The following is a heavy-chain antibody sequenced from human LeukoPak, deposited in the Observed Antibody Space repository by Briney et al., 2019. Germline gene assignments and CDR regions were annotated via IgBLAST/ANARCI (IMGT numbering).Heavy chain of an antibody. CDR1: GFTFSSYA. V-gene: IGHV3-30*04. CDR2: ISYDGSNK. CDR3: AKEGRYFWSGYYTGRPFDY. J-gene: IGHJ4*02. D-gene: IGHD3-3*01. Sequence: PGRSLRLSCAASGFTFSSYAMHWVRQAPGKGLEWVAVISYDGSNKYYADSVKGRFTISRDNSKNTLYLQMNSLRAEDTAVYYCAKEGRYFWSGYYTGRPFDYWGQGTLVTVSS.